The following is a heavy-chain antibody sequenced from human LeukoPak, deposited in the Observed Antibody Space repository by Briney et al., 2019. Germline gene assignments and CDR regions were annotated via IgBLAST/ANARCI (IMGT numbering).Heavy chain of an antibody. CDR2: ISGSGSTI. V-gene: IGHV3-48*03. Sequence: GGSLRLSCAASGFTFSSYEMNWVRQAPGKGLEWVSYISGSGSTIYYADSVKGRFTISRDNAKNSLYLQMNSLRAEDTAVYYCARGNYYGPRFFDYWGQGTLVTVSS. CDR1: GFTFSSYE. CDR3: ARGNYYGPRFFDY. J-gene: IGHJ4*02. D-gene: IGHD3-10*01.